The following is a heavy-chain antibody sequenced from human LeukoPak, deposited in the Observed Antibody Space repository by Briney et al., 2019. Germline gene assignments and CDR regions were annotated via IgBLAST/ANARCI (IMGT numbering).Heavy chain of an antibody. Sequence: GGSLRLSCAASGFTFSSYAMQWVRQAPGKGLEWVAVISYDGSNKYYADSVKGRFTISRDNSKNTLYLQMNSLRAEDTAVYYCARDFALYFDYWGQGTLVTVSS. CDR2: ISYDGSNK. CDR1: GFTFSSYA. V-gene: IGHV3-30-3*01. D-gene: IGHD3-3*01. J-gene: IGHJ4*02. CDR3: ARDFALYFDY.